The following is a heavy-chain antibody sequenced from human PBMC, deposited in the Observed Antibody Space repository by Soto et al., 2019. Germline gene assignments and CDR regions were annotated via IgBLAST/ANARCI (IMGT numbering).Heavy chain of an antibody. Sequence: PGESLKISCQGSGYSFTSYWIGWVRQMPGKGLEWMGIIYPGDSDTRYSPSFQGQVTISADKSISTAYLQWSSLKASDTAMYYCARTDCSGGSCYTRYGMDVWGQGTTVTVSS. CDR3: ARTDCSGGSCYTRYGMDV. CDR1: GYSFTSYW. V-gene: IGHV5-51*01. J-gene: IGHJ6*02. D-gene: IGHD2-15*01. CDR2: IYPGDSDT.